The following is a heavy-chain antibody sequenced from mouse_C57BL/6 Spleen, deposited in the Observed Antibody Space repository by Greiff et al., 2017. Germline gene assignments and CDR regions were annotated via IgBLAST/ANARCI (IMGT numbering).Heavy chain of an antibody. V-gene: IGHV1-61*01. CDR3: ARGPDYYGSSYDAMDY. Sequence: VQLQQPGAELVRPGSSVKLSCKASGYTFTSYWMDWVKQRPGQGLEWIGNIYPSDSETHYNQKFKDKATLTVDKSSSTAYMQLSSLTSEDSAVYYCARGPDYYGSSYDAMDYWGQGTSVTVSS. CDR1: GYTFTSYW. J-gene: IGHJ4*01. D-gene: IGHD1-1*01. CDR2: IYPSDSET.